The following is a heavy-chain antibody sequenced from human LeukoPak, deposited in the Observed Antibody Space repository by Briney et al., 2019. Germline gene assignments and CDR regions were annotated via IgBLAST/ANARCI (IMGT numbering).Heavy chain of an antibody. D-gene: IGHD3/OR15-3a*01. CDR3: TRGGIIILGVATVVDY. J-gene: IGHJ4*02. CDR2: INPSGDST. CDR1: GYTFITYY. Sequence: ASVKVSCKASGYTFITYYMHWVRQAPGQGLEWMGIINPSGDSTSYAQKFQGRVTMTRNTSISTVYMEVSGLRSEDTAVYYCTRGGIIILGVATVVDYWGQGTLVTVSS. V-gene: IGHV1-46*01.